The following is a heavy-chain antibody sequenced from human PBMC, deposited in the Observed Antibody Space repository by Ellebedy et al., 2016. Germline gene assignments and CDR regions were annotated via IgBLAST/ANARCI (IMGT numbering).Heavy chain of an antibody. CDR3: ARRVAVDGVGYYGMDV. Sequence: GGSLRLXCKGSGYRFTSYWIGWVRQLPGKGLEWMGSIYPGDSDSRYSPSFQGQVTISADKSISTAYLQWSSLRASDTAMYYCARRVAVDGVGYYGMDVWGQGTTVTVSS. CDR2: IYPGDSDS. CDR1: GYRFTSYW. D-gene: IGHD6-19*01. J-gene: IGHJ6*02. V-gene: IGHV5-51*01.